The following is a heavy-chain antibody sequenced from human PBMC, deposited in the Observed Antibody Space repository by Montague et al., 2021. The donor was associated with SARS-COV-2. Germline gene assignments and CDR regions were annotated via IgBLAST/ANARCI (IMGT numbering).Heavy chain of an antibody. CDR2: INHGGST. V-gene: IGHV4-34*01. D-gene: IGHD3-10*01. J-gene: IGHJ6*03. CDR3: ARLRDGVVPSPILGVGPYYSYYYKDV. CDR1: GTSFSGYY. Sequence: SETLSLTCAVHGTSFSGYYWNWIRQPPEQGLEWIGEINHGGSTKYSPSLKSRLTISADTSKNQFSLKLTSVAAADTAVYYCARLRDGVVPSPILGVGPYYSYYYKDVWGRGTTVNVSS.